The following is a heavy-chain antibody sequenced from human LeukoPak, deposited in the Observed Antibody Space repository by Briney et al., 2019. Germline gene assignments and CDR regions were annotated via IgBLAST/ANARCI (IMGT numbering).Heavy chain of an antibody. CDR1: GFTLSSYS. Sequence: GGSLRLSCAASGFTLSSYSMNWVRQAPGKGLEWVSSISSSSRYIYYADSVKGRFTISRDNAKNSLYLQMNSLRAEDTAVYYCARDAIVVVPAAPLDYWGQGTLVTVS. D-gene: IGHD2-2*01. V-gene: IGHV3-21*01. J-gene: IGHJ4*02. CDR3: ARDAIVVVPAAPLDY. CDR2: ISSSSRYI.